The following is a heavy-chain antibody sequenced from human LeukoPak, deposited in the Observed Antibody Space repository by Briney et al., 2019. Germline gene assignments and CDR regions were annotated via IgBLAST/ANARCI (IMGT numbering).Heavy chain of an antibody. CDR2: ISWNSGSI. V-gene: IGHV3-9*01. J-gene: IGHJ4*02. CDR1: GFTFDDYA. D-gene: IGHD6-19*01. Sequence: HPGGSLRLSCAASGFTFDDYAMHWVRQAPGKGLEWVSGISWNSGSIGYADSVKGRFTISRDNAKNSLYLQMNSLRAEDTALYYCAKDQVPTAVAGTVYFDYWGQGTLVTVSS. CDR3: AKDQVPTAVAGTVYFDY.